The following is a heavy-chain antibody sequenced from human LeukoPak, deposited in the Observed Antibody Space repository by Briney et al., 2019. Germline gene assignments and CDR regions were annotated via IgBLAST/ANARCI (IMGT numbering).Heavy chain of an antibody. CDR1: GFTFTTHG. Sequence: GRSLRLSCAASGFTFTTHGMSWVRQAPGKGLGWVGFIGSKDDGGTTEYAASVKGRFTISRDDSNGIVYLQMSRLKTEDTAFYYCTRGRRELLAYWGQGMLVTVSS. V-gene: IGHV3-49*04. CDR3: TRGRRELLAY. J-gene: IGHJ4*02. CDR2: IGSKDDGGTT. D-gene: IGHD1-26*01.